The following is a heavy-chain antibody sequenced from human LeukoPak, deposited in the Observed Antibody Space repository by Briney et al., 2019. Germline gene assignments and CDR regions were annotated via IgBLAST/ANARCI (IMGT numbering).Heavy chain of an antibody. Sequence: GASVKVSCKASGGTLSRYGINWVRQAPGQGLEWMGRIIPTFGPTNYAQNFQGRVTITTDESTTTAYMEVTSLTSEDTAVYYCAGETLAPSGVKYFHHWGQGTLVTVSS. CDR2: IIPTFGPT. V-gene: IGHV1-69*05. D-gene: IGHD3-16*02. CDR1: GGTLSRYG. CDR3: AGETLAPSGVKYFHH. J-gene: IGHJ1*01.